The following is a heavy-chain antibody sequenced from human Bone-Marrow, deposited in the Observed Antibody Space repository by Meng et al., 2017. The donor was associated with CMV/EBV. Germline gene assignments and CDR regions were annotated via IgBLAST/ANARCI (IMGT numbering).Heavy chain of an antibody. CDR1: GFRFSSYG. CDR2: IRYDGSNK. D-gene: IGHD3-3*01. J-gene: IGHJ6*02. CDR3: AKDTTVESYYDFWSGYWGMGYGMDV. Sequence: GGSPRLSRAASGFRFSSYGMLWVRQAPGKGLEWVAFIRYDGSNKYYADSVKGRFTISRDNSKNTLYLQMNSLRAEDTAVYYCAKDTTVESYYDFWSGYWGMGYGMDVWGQGATVTVSS. V-gene: IGHV3-30*02.